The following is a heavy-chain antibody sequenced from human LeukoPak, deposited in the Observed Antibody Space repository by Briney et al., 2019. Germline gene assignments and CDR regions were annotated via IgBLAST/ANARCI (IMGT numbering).Heavy chain of an antibody. V-gene: IGHV1-69*13. Sequence: SVKVSCKASGGTFISYAISWVRQAPGQGLEWMGGIIPIFGTANYAQKFQGRVTITADESTSTAYMELSSLRSEDTAVYYCARDRPPRHYDSQSHAFDIWGQGTMVTVSS. CDR2: IIPIFGTA. CDR1: GGTFISYA. CDR3: ARDRPPRHYDSQSHAFDI. J-gene: IGHJ3*02. D-gene: IGHD3-22*01.